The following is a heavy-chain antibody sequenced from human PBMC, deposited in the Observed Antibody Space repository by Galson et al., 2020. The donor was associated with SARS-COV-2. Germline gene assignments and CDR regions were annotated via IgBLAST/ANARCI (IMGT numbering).Heavy chain of an antibody. V-gene: IGHV3-33*01. J-gene: IGHJ6*02. Sequence: GGSLRLSCTASGFTFRDYGMHWVRQAPGKGLEWVAVIWFDGTRQYYSDSVKGRFTVSRDNVKNTLYLQMDSLRVGDSGVYYCARVISTRGHGTGVWGRGTKVTVS. CDR2: IWFDGTRQ. CDR1: GFTFRDYG. D-gene: IGHD2-8*02. CDR3: ARVISTRGHGTGV.